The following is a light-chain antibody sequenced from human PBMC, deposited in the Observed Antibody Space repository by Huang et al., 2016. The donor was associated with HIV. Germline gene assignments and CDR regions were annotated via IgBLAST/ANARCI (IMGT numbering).Light chain of an antibody. V-gene: IGKV3-15*01. CDR3: QQYNNWPPYT. CDR1: QSVNSY. CDR2: GAS. Sequence: EIVMTQSPATLSVSPGERATLSCRASQSVNSYLAWYQQKPGQAPRLLIYGASTRATGIPARFSGSGSGTEFTLTISSLQSEDFAVYYGQQYNNWPPYTFGQGTKLEIK. J-gene: IGKJ2*01.